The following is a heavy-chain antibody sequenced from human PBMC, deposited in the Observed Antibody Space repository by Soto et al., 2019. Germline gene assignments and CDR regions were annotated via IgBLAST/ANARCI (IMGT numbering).Heavy chain of an antibody. J-gene: IGHJ5*02. CDR3: ARGWFLEWPDGRNWFDP. V-gene: IGHV4-39*01. D-gene: IGHD3-3*01. Sequence: SETLSLTCTVSCGSISSSSYYWGWIRQPPGKGLERIGSIYYSGSTYYNPSLKSRVTISVDTSKNQFSLKLSSVTAADTAVYYCARGWFLEWPDGRNWFDPWGQGTLVTVSS. CDR1: CGSISSSSYY. CDR2: IYYSGST.